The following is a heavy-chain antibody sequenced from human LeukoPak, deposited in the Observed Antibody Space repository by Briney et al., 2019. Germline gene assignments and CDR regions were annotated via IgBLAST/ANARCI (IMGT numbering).Heavy chain of an antibody. V-gene: IGHV3-30*03. J-gene: IGHJ4*02. D-gene: IGHD3-10*01. Sequence: GGSLRLSCAASGFTFSSYGMHWVRQAPGKGLEWVAVISYDGSNKYYADSVKGRFTISRDKSKNTLYLQMNSLRAEDTAVYYCARDSRGAFDYWGQGTLVTVSS. CDR3: ARDSRGAFDY. CDR2: ISYDGSNK. CDR1: GFTFSSYG.